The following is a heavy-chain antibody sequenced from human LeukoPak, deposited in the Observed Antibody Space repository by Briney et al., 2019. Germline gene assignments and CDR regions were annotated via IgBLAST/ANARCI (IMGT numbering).Heavy chain of an antibody. CDR2: MKQDGREK. V-gene: IGHV3-7*01. Sequence: PGGSLRLSCVTSGFTFTNYWMTWVRQAPGKGLEWVANMKQDGREKYYVDSVKGRFTISRDNAKNSVHLQMNSLRDEDTAVYYCARGGGSGRWGSAFDMWGQGTMVTVSS. D-gene: IGHD6-19*01. CDR3: ARGGGSGRWGSAFDM. CDR1: GFTFTNYW. J-gene: IGHJ3*02.